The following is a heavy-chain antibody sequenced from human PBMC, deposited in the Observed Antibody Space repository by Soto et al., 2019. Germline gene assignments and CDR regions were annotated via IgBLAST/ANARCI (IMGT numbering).Heavy chain of an antibody. CDR1: GYTFSSFD. J-gene: IGHJ6*03. CDR3: ARGVEEDSGWGSYGYMDV. Sequence: QVQLVQSGAEVRKPGASVKVSCKASGYTFSSFDINWVRQAAGHGLEWMGWMTPNSGHTGYAQKFQGRVTMARNTSTSTVYMELSSLTSADPAVYYCARGVEEDSGWGSYGYMDVWGRGTTVTVSS. D-gene: IGHD3-10*01. CDR2: MTPNSGHT. V-gene: IGHV1-8*01.